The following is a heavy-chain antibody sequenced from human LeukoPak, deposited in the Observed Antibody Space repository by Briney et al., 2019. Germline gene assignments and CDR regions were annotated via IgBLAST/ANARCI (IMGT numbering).Heavy chain of an antibody. D-gene: IGHD3-22*01. V-gene: IGHV4-34*01. CDR3: ARHRAPWYYYDSSGTGLDP. Sequence: NPSETLSLTCAVYGGSFSGYYWSWIRQPPGKGLEWIGEINHSGSTNYNPSLKSRVTISVDTSKNQFSLKLSSVTAADTAVYYCARHRAPWYYYDSSGTGLDPWGQGTLVTVSS. CDR2: INHSGST. CDR1: GGSFSGYY. J-gene: IGHJ5*02.